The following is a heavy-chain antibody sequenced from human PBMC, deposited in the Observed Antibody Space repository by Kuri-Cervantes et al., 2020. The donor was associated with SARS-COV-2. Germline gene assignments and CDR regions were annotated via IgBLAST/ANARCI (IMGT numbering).Heavy chain of an antibody. D-gene: IGHD4-17*01. V-gene: IGHV3-64D*08. CDR1: GFTFSSYA. J-gene: IGHJ4*02. CDR2: TSSNGGST. CDR3: VKDVGYGDLAFGY. Sequence: GESLKISCSASGFTFSSYAMHWVRQAPGKGLEYVSATSSNGGSTYYADSVKGRFTISRDNSKNTLYLQMSSLRAEDTAVYYCVKDVGYGDLAFGYWGQGTLVTVSS.